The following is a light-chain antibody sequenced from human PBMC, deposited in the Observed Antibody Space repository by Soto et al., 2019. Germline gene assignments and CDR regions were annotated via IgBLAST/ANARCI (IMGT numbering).Light chain of an antibody. Sequence: DIQMTQSPSSLSASVGDRVTLTCRARQTISNYVSWYQQKPGKAPKCLIYAASTLQSGVPSRFSGRGSGPDFTLKIDSLQPEDFATYDCQQSYSSPRTFGQGTKVEL. V-gene: IGKV1-39*01. CDR1: QTISNY. J-gene: IGKJ1*01. CDR3: QQSYSSPRT. CDR2: AAS.